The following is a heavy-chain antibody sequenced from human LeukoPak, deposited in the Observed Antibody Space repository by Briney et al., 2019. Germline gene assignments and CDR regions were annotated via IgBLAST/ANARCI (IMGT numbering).Heavy chain of an antibody. D-gene: IGHD5-18*01. CDR3: ARGTPHGYSGSYYYYYGMDV. Sequence: SETLSLTCTVSGGSISSYYWSWIRQPLGKGLEWIGYIYYSGSTNYNPSLKSRVTISVDTSKNQFSLKLSSVTAADTAVYYCARGTPHGYSGSYYYYYGMDVWGQGTTVTVSS. J-gene: IGHJ6*02. CDR2: IYYSGST. V-gene: IGHV4-59*12. CDR1: GGSISSYY.